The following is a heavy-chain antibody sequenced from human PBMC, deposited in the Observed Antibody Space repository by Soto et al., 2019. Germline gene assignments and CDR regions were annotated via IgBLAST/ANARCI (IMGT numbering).Heavy chain of an antibody. Sequence: GGSLRLSYAASGFSFSSYWMHWVRQAPGKGLVWVSRINSDGSSTFYADSVKGRFTISRDNAKNTLYLQMNSLRADDTAVYYCASSLLTPFDYWGQGTLVTVSS. CDR3: ASSLLTPFDY. J-gene: IGHJ4*02. CDR2: INSDGSST. V-gene: IGHV3-74*01. D-gene: IGHD7-27*01. CDR1: GFSFSSYW.